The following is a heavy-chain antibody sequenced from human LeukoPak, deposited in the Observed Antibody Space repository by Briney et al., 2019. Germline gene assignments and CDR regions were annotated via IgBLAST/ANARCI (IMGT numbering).Heavy chain of an antibody. CDR3: AKAPTGYSSSWFDY. CDR2: ISGSGGNT. Sequence: PGGSLRLSCAASGFTFSTYVVNWVRQAPGKGLEWVSAISGSGGNTYYADTVSGRFTISRDNSKNTLYLQMSSLRVEDTAVYYCAKAPTGYSSSWFDYWGQGTLVTVSS. CDR1: GFTFSTYV. V-gene: IGHV3-23*01. D-gene: IGHD6-13*01. J-gene: IGHJ4*02.